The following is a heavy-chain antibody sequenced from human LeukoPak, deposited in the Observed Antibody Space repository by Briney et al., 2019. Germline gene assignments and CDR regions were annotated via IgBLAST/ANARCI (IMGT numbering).Heavy chain of an antibody. D-gene: IGHD5-18*01. CDR2: IRYDAKIT. CDR3: AKDIYRSQLWLAAYYFDY. Sequence: AGGSLRLSCAASGFTFSSYGMHWVRQAPGKGLQWVAFIRYDAKITCYADSVKGRFTISRDNSKNTLYLQMNSLRAEDTAVYYCAKDIYRSQLWLAAYYFDYWGQGTLVTVSS. J-gene: IGHJ4*02. CDR1: GFTFSSYG. V-gene: IGHV3-30*02.